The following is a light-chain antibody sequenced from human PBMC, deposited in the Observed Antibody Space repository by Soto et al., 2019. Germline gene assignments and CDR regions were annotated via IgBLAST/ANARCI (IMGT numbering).Light chain of an antibody. CDR1: QRFNGD. Sequence: MRLTRSPAVMPACAADACTIACRASQRFNGDFPCFEDQPGKAPKVLIYAASTLQSGVPSRFSGSGSRTHFTLTISSLQPGDLPTWSCRQLNRYPRRFGQGTKV. V-gene: IGKV1-17*03. J-gene: IGKJ1*01. CDR3: RQLNRYPRR. CDR2: AAS.